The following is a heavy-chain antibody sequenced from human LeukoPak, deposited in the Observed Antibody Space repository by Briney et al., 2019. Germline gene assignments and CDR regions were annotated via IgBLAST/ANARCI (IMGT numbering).Heavy chain of an antibody. Sequence: SETLSLTCAVYGGSFSGYYWGWIRQPPGKGLEWIGEINHSGSTNYNPSLKSRVTISVDTSKNQFSLKLRSVTSADTAVYYCARRGHHLVDDYWGQGTLATVSS. CDR1: GGSFSGYY. J-gene: IGHJ4*02. CDR3: ARRGHHLVDDY. D-gene: IGHD3-10*01. CDR2: INHSGST. V-gene: IGHV4-34*01.